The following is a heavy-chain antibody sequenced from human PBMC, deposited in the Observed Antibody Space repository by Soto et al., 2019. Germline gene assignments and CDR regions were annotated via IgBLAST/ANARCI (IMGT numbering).Heavy chain of an antibody. CDR1: GYTFTGYY. CDR3: ARGLASHDYGDYRIIDY. CDR2: INPNSGGT. Sequence: ASVKVSCKASGYTFTGYYMHWVRQAPGQGLEWMGWINPNSGGTNYAQKIQGRVTMTRDTSISTTYKELSSLRSEDTAVYFCARGLASHDYGDYRIIDYWGQGTLVTVSS. V-gene: IGHV1-2*02. J-gene: IGHJ4*02. D-gene: IGHD4-17*01.